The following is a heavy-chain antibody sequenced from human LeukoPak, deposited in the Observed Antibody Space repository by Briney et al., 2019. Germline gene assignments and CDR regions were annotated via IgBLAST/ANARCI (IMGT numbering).Heavy chain of an antibody. CDR1: GFTFSTYG. CDR2: ITYDGYYK. Sequence: HPGGSLRLSCAASGFTFSTYGMHWVRQAPGKGLEWVALITYDGYYKYYSDSVKGRFTISRDNAKNSLYLQLNSLRAEDTAVYYCTREDNWYFDLWGRGTLVTVSS. J-gene: IGHJ2*01. V-gene: IGHV3-30*03. CDR3: TREDNWYFDL.